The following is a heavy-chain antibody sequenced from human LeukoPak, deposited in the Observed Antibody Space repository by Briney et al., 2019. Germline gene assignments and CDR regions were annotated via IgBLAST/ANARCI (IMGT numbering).Heavy chain of an antibody. D-gene: IGHD3-22*01. J-gene: IGHJ4*02. V-gene: IGHV3-21*01. CDR3: AREPYYDSSGYPQFDY. CDR2: ISSSSYI. CDR1: GFTFSSYS. Sequence: GGSLRLSCAASGFTFSSYSMNWVRQAPGKGLEWVSSISSSSYIYYADSVKGRFTISRDNAKNSLYLQMNSLRAEDTAVYYCAREPYYDSSGYPQFDYWGQGTLVTVSS.